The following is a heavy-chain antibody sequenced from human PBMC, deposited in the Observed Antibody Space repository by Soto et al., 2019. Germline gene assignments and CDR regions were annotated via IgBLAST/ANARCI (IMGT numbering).Heavy chain of an antibody. J-gene: IGHJ6*02. V-gene: IGHV1-18*01. CDR2: ISAYNGKT. Sequence: QVQLVQSGAEVKKPGASVKVSCKASGYTFTNYGISWVRQAPGQGLEWMGWISAYNGKTNYAQKLQGRVTMTTDASTSIAYMELRSLRSDDTAVYYCARLGIVVGATEYGMDVWGQGTTVTVPS. CDR3: ARLGIVVGATEYGMDV. CDR1: GYTFTNYG. D-gene: IGHD1-26*01.